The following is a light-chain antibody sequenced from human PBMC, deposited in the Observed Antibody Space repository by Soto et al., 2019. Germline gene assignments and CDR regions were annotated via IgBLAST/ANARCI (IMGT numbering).Light chain of an antibody. CDR1: QSVSTFY. Sequence: ETVLTQSPGTLSLSPGERATLSCRASQSVSTFYLAWYQQKPGQAPRLLIYGTSTRATGIPDRFSGSGSGTDFTLTISRLEPEDFAVYYCQQYSRSRTFGGGTKVDIK. CDR3: QQYSRSRT. J-gene: IGKJ4*01. CDR2: GTS. V-gene: IGKV3-20*01.